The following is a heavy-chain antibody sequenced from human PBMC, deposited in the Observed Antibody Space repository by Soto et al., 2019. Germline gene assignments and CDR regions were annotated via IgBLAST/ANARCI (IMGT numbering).Heavy chain of an antibody. CDR2: VADSGKS. J-gene: IGHJ4*01. D-gene: IGHD1-7*01. CDR3: ARDDRNAYIANFGY. Sequence: SETLSLTCTISGGSPRYYYWSWVRQPPGKGLEWIGNVADSGKSSYSPSLRSRLTISVDTSNTRLSLTLSSVTAADTAVSYCARDDRNAYIANFGYWGQGPLVTVSS. V-gene: IGHV4-59*12. CDR1: GGSPRYYY.